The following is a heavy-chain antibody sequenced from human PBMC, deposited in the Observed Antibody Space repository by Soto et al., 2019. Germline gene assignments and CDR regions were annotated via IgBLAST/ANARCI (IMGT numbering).Heavy chain of an antibody. J-gene: IGHJ6*02. Sequence: GESLKISCKGSGYSFTSHWIGWVRQMPGKGLEWMGIVYPGDSDTRYSPSFQGQVTISADKSISTAYLQWSSLKASDTAMYYCARTSAAGKNYNGMDVWGQGTTVTVSS. CDR2: VYPGDSDT. CDR1: GYSFTSHW. CDR3: ARTSAAGKNYNGMDV. V-gene: IGHV5-51*01. D-gene: IGHD6-13*01.